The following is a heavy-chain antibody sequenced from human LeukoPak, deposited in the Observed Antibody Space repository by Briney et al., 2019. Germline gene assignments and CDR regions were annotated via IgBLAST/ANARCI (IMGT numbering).Heavy chain of an antibody. CDR3: ARAGIAAAGTIRGVKYFQH. CDR2: INHSGST. J-gene: IGHJ1*01. V-gene: IGHV4-34*01. Sequence: SETLSLTCAVYGGSFSGYYWSWIRQPPGKGLEWIGEINHSGSTNYNPSLKSRVTISVDTSKNQFSLKLSSVTAADTAVYYCARAGIAAAGTIRGVKYFQHWGQGTLVTVSP. D-gene: IGHD6-13*01. CDR1: GGSFSGYY.